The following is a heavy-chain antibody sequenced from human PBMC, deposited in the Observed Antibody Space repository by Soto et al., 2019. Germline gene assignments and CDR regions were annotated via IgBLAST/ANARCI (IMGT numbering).Heavy chain of an antibody. CDR2: IYYSGST. D-gene: IGHD6-6*01. V-gene: IGHV4-39*01. Sequence: SETLSLTCTVSGGSISSSSYYWGWIRQPPGKGLEWIGSIYYSGSTYYNPSLKSRVTISVDTSKNQFSLKLSSVTAADTAVYYCARYQLEFDYWGQGTLVTVSS. CDR3: ARYQLEFDY. CDR1: GGSISSSSYY. J-gene: IGHJ4*02.